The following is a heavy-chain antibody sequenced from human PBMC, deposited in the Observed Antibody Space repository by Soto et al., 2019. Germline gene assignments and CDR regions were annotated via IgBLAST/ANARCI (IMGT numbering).Heavy chain of an antibody. CDR2: IYSGGST. Sequence: PGGSLRLSCAASGFTVSSNYMSWVRQAPGKGLEWVSVIYSGGSTYYADSVKGRLTISRHNSKNTLYLQMNSLRAEDTAVYYCARGGQSYYYYYYMDVWGKGTTVTVSS. V-gene: IGHV3-53*04. J-gene: IGHJ6*03. CDR1: GFTVSSNY. CDR3: ARGGQSYYYYYYMDV. D-gene: IGHD3-10*01.